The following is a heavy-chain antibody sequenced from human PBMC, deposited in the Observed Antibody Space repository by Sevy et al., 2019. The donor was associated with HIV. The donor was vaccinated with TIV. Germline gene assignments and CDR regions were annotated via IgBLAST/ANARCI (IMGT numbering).Heavy chain of an antibody. J-gene: IGHJ4*01. CDR2: IYTSGST. CDR3: GRGGGGGSYGYSFFDY. V-gene: IGHV4-4*07. Sequence: SETLSLTCTVSGGSISFYYWSWIRQPAGKGLEWIGRIYTSGSTNYNSTLKSRVTMSVDTSKNQFSLQLSSVTAAGTAVYYCGRGGGGGSYGYSFFDYWGQGTLVTVSS. D-gene: IGHD3-16*01. CDR1: GGSISFYY.